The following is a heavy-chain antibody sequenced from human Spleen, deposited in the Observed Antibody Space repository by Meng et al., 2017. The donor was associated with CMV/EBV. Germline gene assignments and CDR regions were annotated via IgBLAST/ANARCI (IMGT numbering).Heavy chain of an antibody. D-gene: IGHD3-9*01. Sequence: GESLKISCTGSGYSFTSYWIGWVRQMPGKGLEYMGIIYPSDSDTRYSPTFEGQVTISADKSINTAYLQWSSLKASDTAMYFCARRDILTGYFDFDTWGQGTLVTVSS. V-gene: IGHV5-51*01. CDR2: IYPSDSDT. CDR1: GYSFTSYW. CDR3: ARRDILTGYFDFDT. J-gene: IGHJ4*02.